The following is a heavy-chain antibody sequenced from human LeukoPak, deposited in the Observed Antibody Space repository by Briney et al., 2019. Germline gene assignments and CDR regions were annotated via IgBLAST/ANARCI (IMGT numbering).Heavy chain of an antibody. V-gene: IGHV4-59*01. Sequence: PSDTLSLTCTVSGGSISSYYWSWIRQPPGKGLEWMGYVYYSGSTNYNPSLKSRVTISVDTSKNQFSLKLSSVTAADTAVYYCARDRYGSGSYYRSAGWFDPWGQGTLVTVSS. CDR2: VYYSGST. CDR1: GGSISSYY. J-gene: IGHJ5*02. CDR3: ARDRYGSGSYYRSAGWFDP. D-gene: IGHD3-10*01.